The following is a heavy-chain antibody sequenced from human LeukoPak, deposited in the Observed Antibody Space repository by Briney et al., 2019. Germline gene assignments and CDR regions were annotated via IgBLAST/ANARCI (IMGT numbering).Heavy chain of an antibody. J-gene: IGHJ3*02. CDR3: AGVNYYYDSSGYFRRGAFDI. CDR1: GGSVSSGSYY. D-gene: IGHD3-22*01. V-gene: IGHV4-61*01. CDR2: IYNSGST. Sequence: SETLSHTCTVSGGSVSSGSYYWSWIRQPPGKGLEWIGYIYNSGSTNYNPSLKSRVTISVDTSKNQFSLKLSSVTAADTAFYYCAGVNYYYDSSGYFRRGAFDIWGQGTMVTVSS.